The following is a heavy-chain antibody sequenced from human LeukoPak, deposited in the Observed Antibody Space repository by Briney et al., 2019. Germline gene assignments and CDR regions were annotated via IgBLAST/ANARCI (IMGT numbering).Heavy chain of an antibody. CDR2: IKQDGSEK. J-gene: IGHJ4*02. V-gene: IGHV3-7*01. CDR3: ARDLSYYDFWSGYSTVGSYFDY. D-gene: IGHD3-3*01. CDR1: GFTFSSYW. Sequence: GGSLRLSCAASGFTFSSYWMSWVRQAPGRGLEWVANIKQDGSEKYYVDSVKGRFTISRDNAKNSLYLQMNSLRAEDTAVYYCARDLSYYDFWSGYSTVGSYFDYWGQGTLDTVSS.